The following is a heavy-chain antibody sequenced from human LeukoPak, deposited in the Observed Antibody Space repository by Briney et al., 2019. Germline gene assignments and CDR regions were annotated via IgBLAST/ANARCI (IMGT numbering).Heavy chain of an antibody. J-gene: IGHJ4*02. CDR1: GYTFTNND. Sequence: KPGASVKVSCKASGYTFTNNDISWVRQAPGQGLEWMGWISAYNGNTNYAQKLQGRVTMTTDTSTSTAYMELRSLRSDDTAVYYCARQRSDSSSSDYWGQGTLVTVSS. CDR2: ISAYNGNT. D-gene: IGHD6-6*01. V-gene: IGHV1-18*01. CDR3: ARQRSDSSSSDY.